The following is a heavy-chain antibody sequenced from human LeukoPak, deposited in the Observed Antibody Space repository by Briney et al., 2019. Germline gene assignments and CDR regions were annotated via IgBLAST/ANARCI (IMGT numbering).Heavy chain of an antibody. Sequence: GGSLRLSCAASGFTFSSYAMSWVRQAPGKGLEWVSVIYSGGSTYYADSVKGRFTISRDNSKNTLYLQMNSLRAEDTAVYYCARVDSSSWGYYYYYMDVWGKGTTVTVSS. CDR1: GFTFSSYA. D-gene: IGHD6-13*01. CDR3: ARVDSSSWGYYYYYMDV. CDR2: IYSGGST. J-gene: IGHJ6*03. V-gene: IGHV3-53*01.